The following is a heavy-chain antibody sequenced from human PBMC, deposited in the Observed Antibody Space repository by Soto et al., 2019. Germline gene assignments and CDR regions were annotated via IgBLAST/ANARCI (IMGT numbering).Heavy chain of an antibody. V-gene: IGHV3-30*18. CDR2: ISYDGSNK. J-gene: IGHJ5*02. CDR3: AKDFYEQLVINWFDP. D-gene: IGHD6-6*01. Sequence: GGSLRLSCAASGFTFSSYGMHWVRQAPGKGLEWVAVISYDGSNKYYADSVKGRFTISRDNSKNTLYLQMNSLRAEDTAVYYCAKDFYEQLVINWFDPWGQGTLVTVSS. CDR1: GFTFSSYG.